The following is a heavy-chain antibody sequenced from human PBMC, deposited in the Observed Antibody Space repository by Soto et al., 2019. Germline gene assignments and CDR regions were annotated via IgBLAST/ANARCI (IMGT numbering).Heavy chain of an antibody. V-gene: IGHV3-23*01. CDR2: IRSSGNRT. CDR3: ARFGSGSDAFDI. J-gene: IGHJ3*02. D-gene: IGHD3-3*01. CDR1: GFTVSGYA. Sequence: GGSLRLSCAASGFTVSGYAMNWVRQAPGKGLEWVSGIRSSGNRTDYADSAKGRFTISRDNSKHTLYLQMNSLRAEDTAIYYCARFGSGSDAFDIWGQGTMVTVSS.